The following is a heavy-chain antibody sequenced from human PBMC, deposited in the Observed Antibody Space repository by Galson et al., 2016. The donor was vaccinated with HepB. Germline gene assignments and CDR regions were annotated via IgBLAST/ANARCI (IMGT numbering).Heavy chain of an antibody. D-gene: IGHD5-18*01. CDR2: ISYDGGNI. CDR1: GFTFRSNA. CDR3: ANTGYNYGYVLAY. V-gene: IGHV3-30*18. J-gene: IGHJ4*02. Sequence: SLRLSCAASGFTFRSNAMTWVRQAPGKGLEWVAVISYDGGNIQYGDSVKGRFTISRDDSKNTLYLQMNSLRGEDAAVYYCANTGYNYGYVLAYWGRGTLVTVSS.